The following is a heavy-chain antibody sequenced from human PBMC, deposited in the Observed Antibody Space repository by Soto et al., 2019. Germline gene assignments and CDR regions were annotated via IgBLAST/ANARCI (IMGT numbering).Heavy chain of an antibody. CDR2: IIPIFGNA. Sequence: GASVKVSCKASGGTFSSYAIRWVRQAPGQGLEWMGGIIPIFGNANYAQKFQGRVTITADKSTSTAYMELSSLRSEDTAVYYCARGPELVYCSEGSYYSGYIYGIDFWGQGTTVTVPS. CDR1: GGTFSSYA. D-gene: IGHD2-15*01. V-gene: IGHV1-69*06. CDR3: ARGPELVYCSEGSYYSGYIYGIDF. J-gene: IGHJ6*02.